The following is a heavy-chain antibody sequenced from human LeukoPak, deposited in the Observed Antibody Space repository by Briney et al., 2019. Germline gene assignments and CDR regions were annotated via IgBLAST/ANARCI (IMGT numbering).Heavy chain of an antibody. CDR1: GFTFSSYA. CDR2: ISYDGNNK. Sequence: GRSLRLSCAASGFTFSSYAMHWVRQAPGKGLEWVAVISYDGNNKHYVDSVKGRFTISRDNSKNTLYLQMNSLRAEDTAVYYCAKDHKYRIAAAGRGWYFDYWGQGTLVTVSS. D-gene: IGHD6-13*01. J-gene: IGHJ4*02. V-gene: IGHV3-30-3*01. CDR3: AKDHKYRIAAAGRGWYFDY.